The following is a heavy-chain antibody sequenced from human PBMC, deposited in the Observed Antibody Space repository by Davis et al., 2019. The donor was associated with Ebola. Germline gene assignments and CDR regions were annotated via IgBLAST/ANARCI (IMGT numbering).Heavy chain of an antibody. J-gene: IGHJ6*02. V-gene: IGHV1-18*01. D-gene: IGHD2-2*01. Sequence: SVTVSRKASVYTFTSYVISWVRQAPGQGLEWMGWISAYNGNTNYAQKLQGRVTMTTDTATSTAYMELRSLRSDDPAVYYCARDQLLSDLYYYYGMDVWGQGTTVTVTS. CDR3: ARDQLLSDLYYYYGMDV. CDR1: VYTFTSYV. CDR2: ISAYNGNT.